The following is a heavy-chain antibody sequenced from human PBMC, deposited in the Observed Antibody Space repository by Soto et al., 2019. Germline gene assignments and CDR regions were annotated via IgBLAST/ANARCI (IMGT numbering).Heavy chain of an antibody. J-gene: IGHJ6*02. Sequence: QVQLQESGPGLVKPSQTLSLTCIVSGGSISSGDYYWSWIRQPPGKSLEWIGYIHYSGSTYYNPSLMSRVTISIDTSKNQFSLKLSSVTAADTAVYYCAREESSRSYDSYYYYGMDVWGQGTTVTVSS. V-gene: IGHV4-30-4*01. CDR3: AREESSRSYDSYYYYGMDV. D-gene: IGHD3-10*01. CDR2: IHYSGST. CDR1: GGSISSGDYY.